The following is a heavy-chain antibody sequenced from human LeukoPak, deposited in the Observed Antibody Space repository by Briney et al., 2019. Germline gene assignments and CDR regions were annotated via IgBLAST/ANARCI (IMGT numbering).Heavy chain of an antibody. J-gene: IGHJ4*02. CDR2: ISSSSSYI. CDR1: GFTFDDYG. V-gene: IGHV3-21*01. D-gene: IGHD5-18*01. CDR3: ARAPDTATYFDY. Sequence: PGGSLRLSCEASGFTFDDYGMSWVRQAPGKGLEWVSSISSSSSYIYYADSVKGRFTISRDNAKNSLYLQMNSLRAEDTAVYYCARAPDTATYFDYWGQGTLVTVSS.